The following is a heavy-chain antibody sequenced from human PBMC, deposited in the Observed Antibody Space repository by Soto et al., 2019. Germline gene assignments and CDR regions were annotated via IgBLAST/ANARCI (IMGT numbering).Heavy chain of an antibody. CDR1: GYTLTELS. CDR2: FDPEDGET. D-gene: IGHD2-21*02. CDR3: ATLRGAYCGGDCYPNDAFDI. Sequence: QVQLVQSGAEVKKPGASVKVSCKVSGYTLTELSMHWVRQAPGKGLEWMGGFDPEDGETIYAQKFKGRVTMTEYTSTATAYMELSSLRSEDTAVYYCATLRGAYCGGDCYPNDAFDIWGQGTMVTVSS. J-gene: IGHJ3*02. V-gene: IGHV1-24*01.